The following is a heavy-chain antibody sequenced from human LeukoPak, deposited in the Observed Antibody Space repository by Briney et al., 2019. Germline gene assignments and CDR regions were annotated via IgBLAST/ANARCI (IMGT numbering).Heavy chain of an antibody. J-gene: IGHJ4*02. D-gene: IGHD3-22*01. CDR1: GLTFNNYP. Sequence: GGSLRLSCAASGLTFNNYPMTWVRQAPGKGLEWVSVIYSTGGGGGTYYADSVKGRFTISRDNSKNTLYLQMNSLRAEDTALYYCARGRLADTDRADFDCWGQGTLVTVSS. CDR2: IYSTGGGGGT. V-gene: IGHV3-23*05. CDR3: ARGRLADTDRADFDC.